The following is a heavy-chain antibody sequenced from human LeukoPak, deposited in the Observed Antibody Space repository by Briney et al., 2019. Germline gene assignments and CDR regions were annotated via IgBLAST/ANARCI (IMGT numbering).Heavy chain of an antibody. CDR1: GFTFSYAW. D-gene: IGHD2/OR15-2a*01. CDR3: TTPTFH. V-gene: IGHV3-15*01. Sequence: GGSLRLSCAASGFTFSYAWMTWVRQAPGKGLEWVGHIRSETDGGTPDYAAPVKGRFTISRDDSKNTLYLQMNSLKTEDTAVYYCTTPTFHWGRGTLVTVSS. J-gene: IGHJ1*01. CDR2: IRSETDGGTP.